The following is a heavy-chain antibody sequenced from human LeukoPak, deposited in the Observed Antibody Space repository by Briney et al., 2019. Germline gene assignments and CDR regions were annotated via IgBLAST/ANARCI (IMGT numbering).Heavy chain of an antibody. CDR2: INSDGSST. D-gene: IGHD6-19*01. CDR1: GFTFSSYW. CDR3: VRALHGWYSGYFDY. Sequence: QPGGSLRLSCAASGFTFSSYWMHWVRQAPGKELVWVSRINSDGSSTSYTDSVKGRFTISRDNAKNTLYLQMNSLRAEDTAVYYCVRALHGWYSGYFDYWGQGTLVTVSS. J-gene: IGHJ4*02. V-gene: IGHV3-74*01.